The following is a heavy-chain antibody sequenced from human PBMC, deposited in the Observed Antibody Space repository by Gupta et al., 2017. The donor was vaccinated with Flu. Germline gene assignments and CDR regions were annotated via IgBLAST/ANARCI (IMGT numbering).Heavy chain of an antibody. CDR3: ASSPDSSDPYYYSGMDV. CDR1: GYTLTELS. V-gene: IGHV1-24*01. Sequence: QVQLVQSGAEVKKPGASVKVSCKVSGYTLTELSIHWVRQAPGKGLEWMGGFDPGDGETSDEQKFQGRVTMTEDTTTDTAYMELSSLRSEDTAVYYCASSPDSSDPYYYSGMDVWGQGTTVTVSS. J-gene: IGHJ6*02. CDR2: FDPGDGET. D-gene: IGHD6-25*01.